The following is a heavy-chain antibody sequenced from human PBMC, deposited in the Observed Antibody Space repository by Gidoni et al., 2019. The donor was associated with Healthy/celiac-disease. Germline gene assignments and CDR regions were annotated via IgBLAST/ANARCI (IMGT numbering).Heavy chain of an antibody. CDR3: AKDLKVSSGWYSWFDP. V-gene: IGHV3-23*01. J-gene: IGHJ5*02. CDR2: ISGSGGST. D-gene: IGHD6-19*01. Sequence: EVQLLESGGGLVQPGGSLSLSCAASGFAFSSYAMSWVRQAPAKGLEWVSAISGSGGSTYYADSVKGRFTISRDNSKNTLYLQMNSLRAEDTAVYYCAKDLKVSSGWYSWFDPWGQGTLVTVSS. CDR1: GFAFSSYA.